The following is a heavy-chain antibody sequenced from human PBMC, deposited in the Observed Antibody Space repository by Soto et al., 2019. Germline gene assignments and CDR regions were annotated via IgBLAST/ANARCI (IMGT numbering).Heavy chain of an antibody. D-gene: IGHD2-15*01. CDR1: GGSVSSGYY. V-gene: IGHV4-61*01. Sequence: QVQLQESGPGLVKPSETLSLTCSVSGGSVSSGYYWNWIRQSPGKGLEWIGHLYYTGSTNYNPSLESRVPIAVDTLKHQYFLNLTSVTAADTTVYYCERGPISVVRRYFHAWDQGIPVTFSS. J-gene: IGHJ4*02. CDR3: ERGPISVVRRYFHA. CDR2: LYYTGST.